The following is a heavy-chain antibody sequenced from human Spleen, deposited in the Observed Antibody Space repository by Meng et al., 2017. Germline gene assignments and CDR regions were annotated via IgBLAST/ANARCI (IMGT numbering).Heavy chain of an antibody. D-gene: IGHD4-17*01. Sequence: GESLKISCAASGFTFSNYAITWVRQAPGKGLEWVSLISTTGESTLYGDSVKGRFTVSRDNSKNTVYLQMTSLRAGDTAIYYCAKRMATVTTWAFDIWGQGTMVTVSS. V-gene: IGHV3-23*01. CDR2: ISTTGEST. CDR3: AKRMATVTTWAFDI. J-gene: IGHJ3*02. CDR1: GFTFSNYA.